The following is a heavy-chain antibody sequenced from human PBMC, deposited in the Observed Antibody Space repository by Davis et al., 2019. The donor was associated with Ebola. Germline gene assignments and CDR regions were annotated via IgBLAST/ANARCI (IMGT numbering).Heavy chain of an antibody. Sequence: SQTLSLTCAISGDSVSSNSAAWNWIRQSRSRGREWLGRTYYRSKWYNDYAVSVKSRITINPDTSKNQFSLQLNSVTPEDTAVYYCASHDDIAARGLDYWGQGTLVTVSS. CDR2: TYYRSKWYN. CDR1: GDSVSSNSAA. V-gene: IGHV6-1*01. D-gene: IGHD6-6*01. J-gene: IGHJ4*02. CDR3: ASHDDIAARGLDY.